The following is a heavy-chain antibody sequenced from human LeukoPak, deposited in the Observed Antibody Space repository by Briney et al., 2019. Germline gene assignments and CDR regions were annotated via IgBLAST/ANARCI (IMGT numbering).Heavy chain of an antibody. Sequence: SETLSLTCTVSGGSISSSSYYWGWIRQPPGKGLEWIGSIYYSGSTYYNPSLKSRVTISVDTSKNQFSLKLSSVTAADTAVHYCARHPGSYHDPIDYWGQGTLVTVSS. CDR3: ARHPGSYHDPIDY. CDR1: GGSISSSSYY. V-gene: IGHV4-39*01. CDR2: IYYSGST. D-gene: IGHD3-10*01. J-gene: IGHJ4*02.